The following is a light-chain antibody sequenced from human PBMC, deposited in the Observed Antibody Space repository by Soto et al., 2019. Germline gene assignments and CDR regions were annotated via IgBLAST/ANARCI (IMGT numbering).Light chain of an antibody. CDR2: GAS. J-gene: IGKJ4*01. CDR3: QHYGTSPLT. CDR1: QSVSSNY. V-gene: IGKV3-20*01. Sequence: EIVLTQSPGTLSLSPGERATLSCRASQSVSSNYLAWYQQKPGQAPRLLISGASIRAAGIPDRVSGSGSGTDFTLTISRLEPEDFAGYYCQHYGTSPLTFGGGTKVEIK.